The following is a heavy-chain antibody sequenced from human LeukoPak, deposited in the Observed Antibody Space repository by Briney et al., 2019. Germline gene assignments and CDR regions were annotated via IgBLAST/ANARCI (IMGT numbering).Heavy chain of an antibody. V-gene: IGHV1-2*02. CDR3: ARDSVGATWGYYYYYYYMDV. Sequence: ASVKVPCKASGYTFTGYYMHWVRQAPGQGLEWMGWINPNSGGTNYAQKVQGRVTITRDTSISTAYMELSRPRSDDTAVYYCARDSVGATWGYYYYYYYMDVWGKGTTVTVSS. CDR2: INPNSGGT. J-gene: IGHJ6*03. D-gene: IGHD1-26*01. CDR1: GYTFTGYY.